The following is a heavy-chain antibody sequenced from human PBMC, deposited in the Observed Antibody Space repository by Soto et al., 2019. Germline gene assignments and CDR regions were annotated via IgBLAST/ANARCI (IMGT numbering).Heavy chain of an antibody. V-gene: IGHV4-34*01. CDR3: ARGVRQLVYGMDV. J-gene: IGHJ6*02. CDR1: GGSFSGYY. Sequence: QVQLQQWGAGLLKPSETLSLTCAVYGGSFSGYYWSWIRQHPGKGLEWIGEINHSGSTNYNPSLKSRVTISVDTSKNQFSLKLSSVTAADTAVYYCARGVRQLVYGMDVWGQGTTVTVSS. CDR2: INHSGST. D-gene: IGHD6-6*01.